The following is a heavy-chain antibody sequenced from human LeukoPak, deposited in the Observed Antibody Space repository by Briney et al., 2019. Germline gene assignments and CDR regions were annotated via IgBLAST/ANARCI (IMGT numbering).Heavy chain of an antibody. J-gene: IGHJ4*02. V-gene: IGHV4-39*01. CDR2: IYYSGST. CDR3: ASQPYDFWSGYPKYFDY. D-gene: IGHD3-3*01. Sequence: KASETLSLTCTVSGGSISSSTYQWGWGWIRQPPGKGLEWIGSIYYSGSTYYNPSLKSRVTISVDTSKNQFSLKLSSVTAADTAVYYCASQPYDFWSGYPKYFDYWGQGTLVTVSS. CDR1: GGSISSSTYQWG.